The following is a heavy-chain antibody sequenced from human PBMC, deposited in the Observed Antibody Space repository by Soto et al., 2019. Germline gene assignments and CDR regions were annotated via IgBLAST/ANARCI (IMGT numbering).Heavy chain of an antibody. J-gene: IGHJ3*02. CDR3: AKERYCSATSCHGGFDI. D-gene: IGHD2-2*01. CDR2: VSAGGANT. CDR1: GFSFNSYA. Sequence: GGSLRLSCAASGFSFNSYAMSWVRQAPGRGLEWVSTVSAGGANTAYADSVKGRFTISRDNSKNTLYLQMNSLRGEDTAFYYCAKERYCSATSCHGGFDIWGQGTVVTVSS. V-gene: IGHV3-23*01.